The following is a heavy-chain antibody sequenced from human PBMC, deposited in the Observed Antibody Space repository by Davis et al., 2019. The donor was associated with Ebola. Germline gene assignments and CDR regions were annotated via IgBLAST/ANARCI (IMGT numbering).Heavy chain of an antibody. CDR3: ARGDY. V-gene: IGHV7-4-1*02. Sequence: SVPVPHLASGYTFTSSTMNPPRQLPGQGLVWMGWINTNTGNPTYAQGFTGRFVFSLDTSVSTAYLQISSLKAEDTAVYYCARGDYWGQGTLVIVSS. CDR1: GYTFTSST. J-gene: IGHJ4*02. CDR2: INTNTGNP.